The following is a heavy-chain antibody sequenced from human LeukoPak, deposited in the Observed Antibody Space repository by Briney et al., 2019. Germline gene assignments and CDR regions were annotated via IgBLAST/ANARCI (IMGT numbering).Heavy chain of an antibody. D-gene: IGHD3-22*01. V-gene: IGHV1-2*02. CDR1: GYPFTYYY. CDR2: INPNTGGA. J-gene: IGHJ4*02. CDR3: ATDSSGYYLPLSDH. Sequence: GASVKVSCKASGYPFTYYYIHWVRQAPGQGLEWMGWINPNTGGANYAQKFQGRVTMTRDTSISTAYMELSRLRSDDTAVYYCATDSSGYYLPLSDHWGQGTPVTVSS.